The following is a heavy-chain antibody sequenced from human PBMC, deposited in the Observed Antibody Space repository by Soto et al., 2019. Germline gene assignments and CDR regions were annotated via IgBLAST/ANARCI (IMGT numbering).Heavy chain of an antibody. CDR2: ISGSGGST. CDR3: AKHQRSDYVIDH. J-gene: IGHJ4*02. D-gene: IGHD4-17*01. V-gene: IGHV3-23*01. Sequence: GGSLRLSCAASGFTFSSYAMSWVRLAPGKGLEWVSTISGSGGSTYYADSVKGRFTISRDNSESTLYLQLNSLRAEDTAIFYCAKHQRSDYVIDHWGQGILVTVSS. CDR1: GFTFSSYA.